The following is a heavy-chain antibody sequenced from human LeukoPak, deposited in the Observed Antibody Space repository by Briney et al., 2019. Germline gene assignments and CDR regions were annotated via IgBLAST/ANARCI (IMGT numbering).Heavy chain of an antibody. D-gene: IGHD3-3*01. CDR1: VGTFSSYA. CDR2: IISIFGTA. CDR3: ARPSYITIFGVVIRDAFDI. V-gene: IGHV1-69*05. Sequence: SVTVSCKASVGTFSSYAISWVRQAPGQGLEWMGRIISIFGTANYAQKFQGRVTITTDESTSTAYMELSSLRSEDTAVYYCARPSYITIFGVVIRDAFDIWGQGTMVTVSS. J-gene: IGHJ3*02.